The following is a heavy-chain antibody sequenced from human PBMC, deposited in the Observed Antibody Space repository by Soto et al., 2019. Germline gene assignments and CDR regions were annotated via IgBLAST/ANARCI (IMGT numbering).Heavy chain of an antibody. CDR2: IYWNDDK. Sequence: QITLKESRPTLVKPTQPLTLTCTFSGFSLSTSGVGVGWIRQPPGKPLEWLALIYWNDDKRYSPSLKSLLTITKDTTKNQVVLTITNMDPVDRATYYYAHRYVGSGSYYMYFQHLGQGTLVTVSS. CDR3: AHRYVGSGSYYMYFQH. J-gene: IGHJ1*01. CDR1: GFSLSTSGVG. V-gene: IGHV2-5*01. D-gene: IGHD3-10*01.